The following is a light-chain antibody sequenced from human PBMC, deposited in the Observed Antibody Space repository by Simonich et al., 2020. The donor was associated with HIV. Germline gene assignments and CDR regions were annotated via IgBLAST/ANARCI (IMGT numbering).Light chain of an antibody. Sequence: NFMLTQPHSVSESPGKTVTISCSRSSGSIASNYVQWYQQRPGIAPTTVIYEDNQRPSGGPDRVSGSSDSSSNSAPLTISGLKTEDEADYYCQSYDSSNHVIFGGGTKLTVL. CDR1: SGSIASNY. CDR3: QSYDSSNHVI. J-gene: IGLJ2*01. CDR2: EDN. V-gene: IGLV6-57*03.